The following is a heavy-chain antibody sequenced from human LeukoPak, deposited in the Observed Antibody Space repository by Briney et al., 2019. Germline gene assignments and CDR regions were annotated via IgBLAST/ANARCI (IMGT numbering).Heavy chain of an antibody. V-gene: IGHV4-59*08. CDR1: GGSISSYY. D-gene: IGHD6-6*01. CDR3: ARHAGGARIAARHRAFDI. CDR2: IYDSGSI. Sequence: PSETLSLTCTVSGGSISSYYWSWIRQSPGKGLEWIGYIYDSGSINYNPSLKSRVTISVDTSKNQFSLKLSSVTAADTAVYYCARHAGGARIAARHRAFDIWGQGTMVTVSS. J-gene: IGHJ3*02.